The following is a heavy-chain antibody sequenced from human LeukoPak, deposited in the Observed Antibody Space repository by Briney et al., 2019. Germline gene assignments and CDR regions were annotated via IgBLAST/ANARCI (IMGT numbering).Heavy chain of an antibody. CDR1: GFTFDDYG. D-gene: IGHD6-19*01. J-gene: IGHJ4*02. Sequence: RPGGSLRLSCAASGFTFDDYGMSWVRQAPGKGLEWVSGINWNGGSTGYADSVKGRFTISRDNAKNSLYLQMNSMRAEDTAVYYCAKGHGGTGWLFFDYWGQGTLVTVSS. V-gene: IGHV3-20*04. CDR3: AKGHGGTGWLFFDY. CDR2: INWNGGST.